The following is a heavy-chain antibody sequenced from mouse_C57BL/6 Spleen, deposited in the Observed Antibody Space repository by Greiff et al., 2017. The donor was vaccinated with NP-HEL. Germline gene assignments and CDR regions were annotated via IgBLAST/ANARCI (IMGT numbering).Heavy chain of an antibody. V-gene: IGHV2-4*01. Sequence: QVQLQQSGPGLVQPSQSLSITCTVSGFSLTSYGVHWVRQPPGKGLEWLGVIWSGGSTDYNAAFISRLSISKDNSKSQVFFKMNSLQADDTAIYYCAKKGAPSYYYAMDYWGQGTSVTVSS. D-gene: IGHD6-1*01. CDR2: IWSGGST. CDR1: GFSLTSYG. J-gene: IGHJ4*01. CDR3: AKKGAPSYYYAMDY.